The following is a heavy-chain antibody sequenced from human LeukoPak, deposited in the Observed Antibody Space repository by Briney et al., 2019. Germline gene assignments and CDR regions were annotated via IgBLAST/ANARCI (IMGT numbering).Heavy chain of an antibody. J-gene: IGHJ3*02. Sequence: SETLSLTCSVSGGSISGFFWSWIRHPAGKGLEWIGRIYSGGSTNDNPSLTSRITMSVDTSKNEFSLTLSSVTAADTAVYYCARGLASGSGIKRGAFDIWGQGITVTVSS. D-gene: IGHD3-10*01. CDR2: IYSGGST. CDR1: GGSISGFF. V-gene: IGHV4-4*07. CDR3: ARGLASGSGIKRGAFDI.